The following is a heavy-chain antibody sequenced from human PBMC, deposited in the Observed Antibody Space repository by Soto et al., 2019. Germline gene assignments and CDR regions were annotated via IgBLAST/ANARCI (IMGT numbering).Heavy chain of an antibody. V-gene: IGHV5-10-1*01. CDR3: ARGGERYFDWFDAFDI. CDR1: GYTFTSYD. Sequence: SCKASGYTFTSYDINWVRQATGQGLEWMGRIDPSDSYTNYSPSFQGHVTISADKSISTAYLQWSSLKASDTAMYYCARGGERYFDWFDAFDIWGQGTMVTVSS. D-gene: IGHD3-9*01. CDR2: IDPSDSYT. J-gene: IGHJ3*02.